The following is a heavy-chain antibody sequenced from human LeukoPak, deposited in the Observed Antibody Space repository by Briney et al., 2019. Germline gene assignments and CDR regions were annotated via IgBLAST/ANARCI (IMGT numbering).Heavy chain of an antibody. Sequence: GGSLRLSCAASGFTFSSYGMHWVRQAPGKGLEWVAVIWYDGSNKYYADSVKDRFTISRDNSKNTLYLQMNSLRAEDTAVYYCARDASCSSTSCYAPFDPWGQGTLVTVSS. D-gene: IGHD2-2*01. V-gene: IGHV3-33*01. CDR3: ARDASCSSTSCYAPFDP. CDR1: GFTFSSYG. CDR2: IWYDGSNK. J-gene: IGHJ5*02.